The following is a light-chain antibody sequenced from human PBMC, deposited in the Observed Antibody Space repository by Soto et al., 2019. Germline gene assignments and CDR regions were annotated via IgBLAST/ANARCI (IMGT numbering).Light chain of an antibody. CDR2: AAS. CDR3: QQIYSAPLT. V-gene: IGKV1-9*01. Sequence: DIQLTQSPSFLSASVGGRVTITCRATQGISNYLAWYQQKPGKAPNLLIYAASSLQSGVPSRFSGSGSETEFTLSISSLQPEDFATYFCQQIYSAPLTFGGGTKVAIK. CDR1: QGISNY. J-gene: IGKJ4*01.